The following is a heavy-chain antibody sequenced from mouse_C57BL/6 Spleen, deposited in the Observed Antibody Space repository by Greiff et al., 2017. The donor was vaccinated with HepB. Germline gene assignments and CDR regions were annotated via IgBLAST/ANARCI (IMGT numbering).Heavy chain of an antibody. CDR3: ARGVTGRYYFDY. CDR2: IYPGDGDT. D-gene: IGHD4-1*01. J-gene: IGHJ2*01. CDR1: GYAFSSSW. Sequence: VQLQQSGPELVKPGASVKISCKASGYAFSSSWMNWVKQRPGKGLEWIGRIYPGDGDTNYNGKFKGKATLTADKSSSTAYMQLSSLTSEDSAVYFCARGVTGRYYFDYWGQGTTLTVSS. V-gene: IGHV1-82*01.